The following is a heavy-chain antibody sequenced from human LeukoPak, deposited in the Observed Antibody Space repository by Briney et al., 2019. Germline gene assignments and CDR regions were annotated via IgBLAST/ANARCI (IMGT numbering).Heavy chain of an antibody. J-gene: IGHJ4*02. V-gene: IGHV3-48*03. CDR1: GFTFSSYE. CDR2: ISSSGSTI. Sequence: PGGSLRLSCAASGFTFSSYEMNWVRQAPGKGLGWVSYISSSGSTIYYADSVKGRFTISRDNAKNSLYLQMNSLRAEDTAVYYCAREPSYDILTGYYLDYWGQGTLVTVSS. CDR3: AREPSYDILTGYYLDY. D-gene: IGHD3-9*01.